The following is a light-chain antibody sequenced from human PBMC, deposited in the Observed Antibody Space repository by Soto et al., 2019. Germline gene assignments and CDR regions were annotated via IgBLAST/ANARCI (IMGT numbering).Light chain of an antibody. CDR3: GTWDTSLSTYV. CDR1: RSNIGDNY. J-gene: IGLJ1*01. V-gene: IGLV1-51*01. CDR2: DNE. Sequence: QSVLTQPPSVSAAPGQKVTISCSGTRSNIGDNYVSWYQQLPGTARKLLISDNERRPSGIPDRFSGSKSATTATLAITGLQTGDEAEYYCGTWDTSLSTYVFAAGTKVTGL.